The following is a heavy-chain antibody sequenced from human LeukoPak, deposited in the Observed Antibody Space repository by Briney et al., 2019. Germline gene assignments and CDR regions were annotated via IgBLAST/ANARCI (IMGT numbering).Heavy chain of an antibody. CDR3: ASPSGRNPHFDY. J-gene: IGHJ4*02. Sequence: ASVKVSCKASGYTFTGYYMHWVRQGPGQGLEWVGWINPNSGGTNYAQKFQGRVTMTRDTSISTAYMELSRLRSDDTAVYYCASPSGRNPHFDYWGQGTLVTVSS. CDR1: GYTFTGYY. CDR2: INPNSGGT. V-gene: IGHV1-2*02.